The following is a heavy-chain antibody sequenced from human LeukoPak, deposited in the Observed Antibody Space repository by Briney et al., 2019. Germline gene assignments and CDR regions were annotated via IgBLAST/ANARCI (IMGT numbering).Heavy chain of an antibody. J-gene: IGHJ4*02. V-gene: IGHV3-7*01. CDR3: ARGGAAVDY. Sequence: PGGSLRLSCAASGFTFRDYTFHWVRQAPGKGLEWVANMNQDGSERYLVDSVKGRFTISRDNAKNSLYLQMNSLRAEDTAVYYCARGGAAVDYWGQGTLVTVSS. CDR1: GFTFRDYT. D-gene: IGHD6-13*01. CDR2: MNQDGSER.